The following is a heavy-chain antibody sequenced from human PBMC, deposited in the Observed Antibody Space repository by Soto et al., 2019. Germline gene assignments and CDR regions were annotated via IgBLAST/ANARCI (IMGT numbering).Heavy chain of an antibody. Sequence: ASVKVSCKASGYTVTDYYMHWVRQAPGQGLEWMGWINPNSGGTNYAQKFQGRVTMTRDTSISTAYMEVSRLRSDDTAVYYCARDNVAGDYYYYDMDVWGQGTTVTVSS. J-gene: IGHJ6*02. D-gene: IGHD6-19*01. V-gene: IGHV1-2*02. CDR3: ARDNVAGDYYYYDMDV. CDR1: GYTVTDYY. CDR2: INPNSGGT.